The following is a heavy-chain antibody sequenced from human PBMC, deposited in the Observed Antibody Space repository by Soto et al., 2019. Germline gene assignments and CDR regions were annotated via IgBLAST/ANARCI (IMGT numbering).Heavy chain of an antibody. V-gene: IGHV4-39*02. J-gene: IGHJ2*01. Sequence: QLQLQESGPGLVKPSETLSLTCIVSGGSFSSSSDYWGWIRQPPGKGLEWIGTIHYSGSTNYNPSLKSRVTISEDTSKNHFSLKLSSVTVADTAVYYCARAGAATGSRWYFDLWGRGTLVTVSS. D-gene: IGHD6-13*01. CDR1: GGSFSSSSDY. CDR3: ARAGAATGSRWYFDL. CDR2: IHYSGST.